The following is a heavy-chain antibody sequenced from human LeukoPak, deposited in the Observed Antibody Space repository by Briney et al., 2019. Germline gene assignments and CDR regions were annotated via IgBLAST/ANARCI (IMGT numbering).Heavy chain of an antibody. J-gene: IGHJ4*02. D-gene: IGHD6-13*01. CDR3: ARHGGSWTFDY. CDR2: ISYSGST. CDR1: CGYISSYY. V-gene: IGHV4-59*08. Sequence: SETLSLTCTVACGYISSYYSSWIRQPPGTGLEWIGYISYSGSTNYNPSLKSRVTISVDTSKNQFSLKLSSVTAADTAVYYCARHGGSWTFDYWGQGTLVTVSS.